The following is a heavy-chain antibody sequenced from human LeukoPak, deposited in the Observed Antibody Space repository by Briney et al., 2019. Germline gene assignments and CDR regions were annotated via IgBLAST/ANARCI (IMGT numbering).Heavy chain of an antibody. J-gene: IGHJ1*01. V-gene: IGHV3-11*06. CDR1: GFTFSDYY. CDR3: TNNLRTVTTSW. Sequence: PGGSLRLSCAASGFTFSDYYMSWMRQAPGKGLEWVSYISGSGIYTNYADSVKGRFTISRDNAKNSLYLQMNSLRVEDTAIYYCTNNLRTVTTSWWGQGTLVTVSS. CDR2: ISGSGIYT. D-gene: IGHD4-11*01.